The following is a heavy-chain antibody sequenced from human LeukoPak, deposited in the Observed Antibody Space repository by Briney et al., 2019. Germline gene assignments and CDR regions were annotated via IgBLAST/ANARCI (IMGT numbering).Heavy chain of an antibody. CDR3: ARGPVPTYYDFWSGTIDAFDI. CDR1: GFTFSSYS. J-gene: IGHJ3*02. Sequence: GGSPRLSCAASGFTFSSYSMNWVRQAPGKGLEWVSSISSSSSYIYYADSVKGRFTISRDNAKNSLYLQMNSLRAEDTAVYYCARGPVPTYYDFWSGTIDAFDIWGQGTMVTVSS. CDR2: ISSSSSYI. V-gene: IGHV3-21*01. D-gene: IGHD3-3*01.